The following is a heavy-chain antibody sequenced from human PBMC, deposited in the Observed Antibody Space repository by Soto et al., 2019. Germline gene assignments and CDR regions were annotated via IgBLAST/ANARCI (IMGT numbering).Heavy chain of an antibody. CDR1: GFTFSSYA. CDR3: ARDKPSLGGNSAFDY. Sequence: GGSLRLSCAASGFTFSSYAMHWVRQAPGKGLEWVAVISYDGSNKYYADSVKGRFTIPRDNSKNTLYLQMNSLRAEDTAVYYCARDKPSLGGNSAFDYWGQGTLVTVSS. J-gene: IGHJ4*02. CDR2: ISYDGSNK. D-gene: IGHD2-21*02. V-gene: IGHV3-30-3*01.